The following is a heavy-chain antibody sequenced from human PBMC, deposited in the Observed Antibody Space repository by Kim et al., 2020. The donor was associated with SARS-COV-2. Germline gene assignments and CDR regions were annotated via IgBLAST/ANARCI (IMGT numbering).Heavy chain of an antibody. CDR1: GFTFSSYA. CDR2: ISYDGSNK. V-gene: IGHV3-30*04. Sequence: GGSLRLSCAASGFTFSSYAMHWVRQAPGKGLEWVAVISYDGSNKYYADSVKGRFTISRDNSKNTLYLQMNSLRAEDTAVYYCARERYCSSTSCYVSYGMDVWGQGTTVTVSS. CDR3: ARERYCSSTSCYVSYGMDV. J-gene: IGHJ6*02. D-gene: IGHD2-2*01.